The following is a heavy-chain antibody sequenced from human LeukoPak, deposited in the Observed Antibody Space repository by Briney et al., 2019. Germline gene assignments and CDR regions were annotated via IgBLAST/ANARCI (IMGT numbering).Heavy chain of an antibody. Sequence: GGSLRLSCAASRCTFSSYAMHWVRQAPGKGLEWVAGISHDGTYEYQADSVKGRFTISRDNSKSTLYLQMNSLRVEDTAIYYCARDRITVPGMGAFQHWGQGTLVTVSS. CDR3: ARDRITVPGMGAFQH. V-gene: IGHV3-30*04. CDR2: ISHDGTYE. CDR1: RCTFSSYA. D-gene: IGHD6-19*01. J-gene: IGHJ1*01.